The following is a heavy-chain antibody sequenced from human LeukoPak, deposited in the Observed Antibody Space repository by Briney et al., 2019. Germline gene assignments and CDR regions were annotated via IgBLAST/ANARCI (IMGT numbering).Heavy chain of an antibody. CDR1: GYTFIDCY. J-gene: IGHJ3*02. D-gene: IGHD3-22*01. CDR3: ASEYYYDRSGANAFDI. CDR2: INLQSGDT. V-gene: IGHV1-2*02. Sequence: APVKVSCKASGYTFIDCYIHWVRQAPGQGLEWMGWINLQSGDTKYAQKFQGRVTMTRDTSISTAYMDVSSLRYDDTAVYYCASEYYYDRSGANAFDIWGQGTMVTVS.